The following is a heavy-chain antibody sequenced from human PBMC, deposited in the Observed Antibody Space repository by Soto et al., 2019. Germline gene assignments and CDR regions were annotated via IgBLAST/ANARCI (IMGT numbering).Heavy chain of an antibody. J-gene: IGHJ4*02. V-gene: IGHV1-18*01. CDR3: ARGGQHGYYDSRAMVDY. CDR2: ISAYNGNT. CDR1: GYTFTSYG. Sequence: QVQLVQSGAEVKKPGASVKVSCKASGYTFTSYGISWVRQAPGQGLEWMGWISAYNGNTNYAQKLQGRVTMTTDTSTSTAYRERRSLRSDDTAVYYCARGGQHGYYDSRAMVDYCGQGSLVIVSS. D-gene: IGHD3-22*01.